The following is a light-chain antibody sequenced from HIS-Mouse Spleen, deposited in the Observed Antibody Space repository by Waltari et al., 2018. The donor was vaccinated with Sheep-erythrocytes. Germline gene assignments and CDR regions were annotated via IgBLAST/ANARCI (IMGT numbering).Light chain of an antibody. Sequence: QSALTQPRSVSGSPGQSVTISCTGTSSDVGGYNYVSWYQQHPGKAPKLMIYDVSKRPSAVPDRFSGSKSGNTDSLTISGLQAEDEADYYCCSYAGSYNHVFATGTKVTVL. CDR2: DVS. CDR1: SSDVGGYNY. CDR3: CSYAGSYNHV. V-gene: IGLV2-11*01. J-gene: IGLJ1*01.